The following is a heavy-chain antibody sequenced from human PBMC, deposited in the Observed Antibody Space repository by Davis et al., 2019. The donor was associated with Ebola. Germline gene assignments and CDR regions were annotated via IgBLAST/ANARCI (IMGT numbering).Heavy chain of an antibody. D-gene: IGHD3-10*01. V-gene: IGHV4-39*07. Sequence: GSLRLSCAVSGGSISSSTYYWGWIRQPPGKGLEWIGSIYYSGSTNYNPSLKSRVTISVDTSKNQFSLKLSSVTAADTAVYYCARGRGYYGSGSYYWGQGTLVTVSS. J-gene: IGHJ4*02. CDR3: ARGRGYYGSGSYY. CDR2: IYYSGST. CDR1: GGSISSSTYY.